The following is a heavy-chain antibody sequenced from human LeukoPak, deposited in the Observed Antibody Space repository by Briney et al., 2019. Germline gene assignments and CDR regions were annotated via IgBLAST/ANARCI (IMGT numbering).Heavy chain of an antibody. D-gene: IGHD4-17*01. CDR3: ARQRAGLTVTTSDY. J-gene: IGHJ4*02. CDR1: GFTFSSYS. CDR2: ISGSSSTI. V-gene: IGHV3-48*01. Sequence: GGSLRLSCAASGFTFSSYSMNWVRQAPGKGLEWVSYISGSSSTIYYADSVKGRFTISRDNAKNSLYLQMNSLRAEDTAVYYCARQRAGLTVTTSDYWGQGTLVTVSS.